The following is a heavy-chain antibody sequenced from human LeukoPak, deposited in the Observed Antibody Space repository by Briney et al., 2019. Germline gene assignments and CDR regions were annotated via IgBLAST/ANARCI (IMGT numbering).Heavy chain of an antibody. CDR2: ISYDGSNK. V-gene: IGHV3-30-3*01. J-gene: IGHJ4*02. Sequence: GGSLRLSCAASGFTFSSYAMHWVRQAPGKGLEWVAVISYDGSNKYYADSVKGRFTISRDNSKNTLYLQMNSLRAEDTAVYYCARGGNYKLEYWGQGTLVTVSS. CDR3: ARGGNYKLEY. D-gene: IGHD1-26*01. CDR1: GFTFSSYA.